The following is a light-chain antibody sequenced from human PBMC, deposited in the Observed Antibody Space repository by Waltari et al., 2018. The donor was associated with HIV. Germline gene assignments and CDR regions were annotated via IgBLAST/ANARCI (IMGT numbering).Light chain of an antibody. J-gene: IGLJ2*01. V-gene: IGLV3-21*04. Sequence: SYVVTQPASVSVAPGRTARISCGGDNIESKSVHWYQQKPGQAPGMVIYYDSDRPSGIPERFSGSTSENMATLTSRKVEAGDEADYYCQVWDTSGDQYVVFGGGTKLAVV. CDR3: QVWDTSGDQYVV. CDR1: NIESKS. CDR2: YDS.